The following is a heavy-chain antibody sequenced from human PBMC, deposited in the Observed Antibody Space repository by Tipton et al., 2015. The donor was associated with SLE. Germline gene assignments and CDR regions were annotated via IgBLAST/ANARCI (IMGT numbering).Heavy chain of an antibody. CDR2: ISWNSGSI. CDR3: VSGSNGGFDH. CDR1: GFTFDDYV. V-gene: IGHV3-9*01. Sequence: SLRLSCAASGFTFDDYVMHWVRQAPGKGLEWVSGISWNSGSIGYADSVKGRFTISRDNAKNSLYLQMNSLRAEDTALYYCVSGSNGGFDHWGQGTLVTVSS. D-gene: IGHD1-26*01. J-gene: IGHJ4*02.